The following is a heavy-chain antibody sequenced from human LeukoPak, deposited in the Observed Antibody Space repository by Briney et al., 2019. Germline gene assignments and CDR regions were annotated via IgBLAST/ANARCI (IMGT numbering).Heavy chain of an antibody. Sequence: GGSLRLSCAASGFTFSSYGMSWVRQAPGKGLEWVSAINGSGGSTYYADSVKGRFTISRDNSKNTLYLQMNSLRAEDTALYYCAREVQQGGAWGGDYYYYMDVWGKGTTVTVSS. J-gene: IGHJ6*03. CDR3: AREVQQGGAWGGDYYYYMDV. D-gene: IGHD6-13*01. CDR1: GFTFSSYG. V-gene: IGHV3-23*01. CDR2: INGSGGST.